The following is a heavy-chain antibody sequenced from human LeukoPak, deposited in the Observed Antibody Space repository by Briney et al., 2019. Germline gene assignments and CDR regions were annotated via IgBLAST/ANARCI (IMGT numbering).Heavy chain of an antibody. CDR2: ISYDGSNK. CDR1: GFTFSSYA. Sequence: GRSLRLSCAASGFTFSSYAMHWVRQAPGKGLEWVAVISYDGSNKYYADSVKGRFTISRDNSKNTLYLQMNSLRAEDTAVYYCARDRSHYESSGYYDYWGQGTLVTVSS. D-gene: IGHD3-22*01. J-gene: IGHJ4*02. V-gene: IGHV3-30*17. CDR3: ARDRSHYESSGYYDY.